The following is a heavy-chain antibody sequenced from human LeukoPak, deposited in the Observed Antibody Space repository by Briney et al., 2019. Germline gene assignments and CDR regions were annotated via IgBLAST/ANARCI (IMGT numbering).Heavy chain of an antibody. V-gene: IGHV1-69*13. D-gene: IGHD1-26*01. CDR3: ARGKMELQDAFDI. CDR2: IIPIFGTA. J-gene: IGHJ3*02. CDR1: GYTFTSYD. Sequence: SVKVSCKASGYTFTSYDINWVRQAPGQGLEWMGGIIPIFGTANYAQKFQGRVTITADESTSTAYMELSSLRSEDTAVYYCARGKMELQDAFDIWGQGTMVTVSS.